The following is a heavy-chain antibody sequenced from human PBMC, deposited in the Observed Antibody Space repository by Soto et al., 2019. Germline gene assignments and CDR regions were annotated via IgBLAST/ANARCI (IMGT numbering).Heavy chain of an antibody. D-gene: IGHD2-2*01. CDR2: IIPISGTA. CDR3: ARSQGSSTSLEIYYYYYYGMDV. Sequence: QVQLVQSGAEVKKPGSSVKVSCKASGGTFSSYAISWVRQATGQGLEWMGGIIPISGTANYAQKFQGRVTITADESTSTAYMERSSLRSEDTAVYYCARSQGSSTSLEIYYYYYYGMDVWGQGTTVTVSS. V-gene: IGHV1-69*01. J-gene: IGHJ6*02. CDR1: GGTFSSYA.